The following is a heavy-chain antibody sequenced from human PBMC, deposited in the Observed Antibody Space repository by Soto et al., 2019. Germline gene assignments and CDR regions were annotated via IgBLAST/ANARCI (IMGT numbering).Heavy chain of an antibody. Sequence: GGSLRLSCSASGFTFSSYAMHWVRQAPGKGLEYVSAISSNGGSTYYADSVKGRFTISRDNSKNTLYLQMSSLRAEDTAVYYCAKERTSSPRNYFDYWGQGTLVTVSS. D-gene: IGHD2-2*01. V-gene: IGHV3-64D*06. CDR1: GFTFSSYA. CDR2: ISSNGGST. J-gene: IGHJ4*02. CDR3: AKERTSSPRNYFDY.